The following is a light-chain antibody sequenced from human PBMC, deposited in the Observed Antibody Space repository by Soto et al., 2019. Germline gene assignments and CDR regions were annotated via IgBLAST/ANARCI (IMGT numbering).Light chain of an antibody. CDR2: NNG. V-gene: IGLV1-44*01. CDR1: SSNIGSNS. Sequence: QSVLTQPPSAPGTPGQRVTISCSGSSSNIGSNSVKWYQQLPGTAPKLLIYNNGQRPSGVPDRFSGSKSGTSASLAISGLQSDDEADYYCAAWDDSLNGHWVFGGGTKVTVL. CDR3: AAWDDSLNGHWV. J-gene: IGLJ3*02.